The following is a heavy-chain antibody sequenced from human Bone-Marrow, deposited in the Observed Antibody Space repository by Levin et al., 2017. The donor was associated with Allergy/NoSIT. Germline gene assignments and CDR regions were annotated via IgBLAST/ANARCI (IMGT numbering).Heavy chain of an antibody. CDR3: ARDVSGVVGGITYWYLDF. V-gene: IGHV1-46*03. Sequence: ASVKVSCKASGYTFTSHYMHWVRQAPGQGLEWMGVINPSGGSTKYAQKFQGRVTLTRDTSTSTDYMELSSLRSEDTAMYYCARDVSGVVGGITYWYLDFWGRGTLVTVSS. J-gene: IGHJ2*01. D-gene: IGHD2-15*01. CDR2: INPSGGST. CDR1: GYTFTSHY.